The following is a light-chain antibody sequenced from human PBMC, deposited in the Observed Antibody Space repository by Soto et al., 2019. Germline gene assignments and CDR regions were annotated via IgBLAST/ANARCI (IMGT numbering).Light chain of an antibody. Sequence: EIVITQSPSTLSVSPGEGATLSCRASQGIGSTLAWYQQKPGQTPRLLIYGASTRATGVPARFSGSGSGTDFTLTINSLQSEDFAVYYCQQRGKWPSTFGPGTKVEMK. CDR1: QGIGST. V-gene: IGKV3-15*01. J-gene: IGKJ2*02. CDR3: QQRGKWPST. CDR2: GAS.